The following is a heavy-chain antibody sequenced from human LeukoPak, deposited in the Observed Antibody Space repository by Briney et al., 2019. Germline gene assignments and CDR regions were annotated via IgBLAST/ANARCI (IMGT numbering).Heavy chain of an antibody. Sequence: SETLSLTCTVSGGSISSSSSYWSWIRQPPGKGLEWIGEINHSGSTNYNPSLKSRVTISVDTSKNQFSLKLSSVTAADTAVYYCARRRYGGYLFDYWGQGTLVTVSS. CDR1: GGSISSSSSY. CDR2: INHSGST. D-gene: IGHD5-12*01. V-gene: IGHV4-39*07. CDR3: ARRRYGGYLFDY. J-gene: IGHJ4*02.